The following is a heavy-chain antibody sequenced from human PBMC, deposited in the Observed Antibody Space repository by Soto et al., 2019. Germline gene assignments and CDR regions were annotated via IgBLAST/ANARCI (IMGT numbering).Heavy chain of an antibody. D-gene: IGHD3-22*01. V-gene: IGHV3-9*01. CDR3: ARRGDYYHSSGYPLRGAFDI. Sequence: GGSLRLSCAVSGFTFDDNAMHWVRQAPEKGLEWVSGINWKSDIGYADSVKGRFTISRDNAENSLYLQMNSLRSEDTAVYYCARRGDYYHSSGYPLRGAFDIWGQGTMVT. J-gene: IGHJ3*02. CDR2: INWKSDI. CDR1: GFTFDDNA.